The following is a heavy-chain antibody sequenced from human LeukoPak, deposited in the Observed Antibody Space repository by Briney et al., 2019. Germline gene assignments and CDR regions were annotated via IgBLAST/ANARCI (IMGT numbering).Heavy chain of an antibody. J-gene: IGHJ3*02. CDR2: IYTSGST. D-gene: IGHD6-13*01. Sequence: SETLSLTCTVSGGSISSGSYYWSWIRQPAGKGLEWIGRIYTSGSTNYNPSLKSRVTISVDTSKNQFSLKLSSVTAADTAVYYCARDSLTPYSSSWYGAFDIWGQGTMVTVSS. V-gene: IGHV4-61*02. CDR1: GGSISSGSYY. CDR3: ARDSLTPYSSSWYGAFDI.